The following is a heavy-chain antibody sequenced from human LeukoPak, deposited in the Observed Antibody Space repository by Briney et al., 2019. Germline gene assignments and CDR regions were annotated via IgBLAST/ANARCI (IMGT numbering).Heavy chain of an antibody. J-gene: IGHJ4*02. V-gene: IGHV3-30*18. CDR1: GFTFSSYG. Sequence: GRSLRLSCAASGFTFSSYGMHWVRQAPAKGLEWVAVISYDGSNKYYADSVKGRFTISRDNSKNTLYLQMNSLRAEDTAVYYCAKGVGNLAYCGGDCYSFDYWGQGTLVTVSS. CDR2: ISYDGSNK. CDR3: AKGVGNLAYCGGDCYSFDY. D-gene: IGHD2-21*02.